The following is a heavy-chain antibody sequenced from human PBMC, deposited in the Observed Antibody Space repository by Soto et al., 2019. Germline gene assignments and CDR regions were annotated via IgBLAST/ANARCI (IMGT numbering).Heavy chain of an antibody. Sequence: SETLSLTCDVSSVSITSSNWWTWVRQPPGKGLEWLGKISHSGTVNYNATLRSRVTVSVDKPKNQLSLKLMSVTAADTAVYYCARDYDGFDYWGPGILVTVSS. J-gene: IGHJ4*02. CDR1: SVSITSSNW. D-gene: IGHD3-16*01. CDR2: ISHSGTV. V-gene: IGHV4-4*02. CDR3: ARDYDGFDY.